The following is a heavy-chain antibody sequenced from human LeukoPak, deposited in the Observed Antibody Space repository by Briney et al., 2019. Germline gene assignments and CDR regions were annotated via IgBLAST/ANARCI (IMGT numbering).Heavy chain of an antibody. D-gene: IGHD3-10*01. J-gene: IGHJ4*02. CDR2: IYTGGTV. Sequence: GGSLRLSCTLSGFNVNRNYMGWVRQAPGKGLEWVSVIYTGGTVHYADSVKGRFTISRDDSKNTLYLQMSHLRAEDTAVYYCARASTKSPIRFVLLFDHWGQGTLVTVSS. CDR3: ARASTKSPIRFVLLFDH. V-gene: IGHV3-53*01. CDR1: GFNVNRNY.